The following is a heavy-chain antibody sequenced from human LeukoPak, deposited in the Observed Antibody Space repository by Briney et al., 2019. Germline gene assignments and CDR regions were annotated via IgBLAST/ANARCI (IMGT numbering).Heavy chain of an antibody. V-gene: IGHV4-30-2*01. CDR1: GGSISSGGYS. D-gene: IGHD3-22*01. CDR2: IYHSGST. Sequence: SETLSLTCAVSGGSISSGGYSWSWIRQPPGKGLEWIGYIYHSGSTYYNPSLKSRVTISVDRSKNQFSLKLSSVTAADTAVYYCAWVDGYDSSGYHNYFDYWGQGTLVTVSS. CDR3: AWVDGYDSSGYHNYFDY. J-gene: IGHJ4*02.